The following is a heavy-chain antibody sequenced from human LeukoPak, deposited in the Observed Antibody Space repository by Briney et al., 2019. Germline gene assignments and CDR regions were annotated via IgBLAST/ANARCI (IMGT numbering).Heavy chain of an antibody. D-gene: IGHD4-17*01. Sequence: GGSLRLSCAASGFTFSSYGMHWVRQAPGKGLEWVAFIRYDGSNKYYADSVKGRFTISRTNCKNTLYLQLNSLRAEDTAAYYCAKDSADYGDYIFIYWGQGTLVTVSS. V-gene: IGHV3-30*02. CDR2: IRYDGSNK. J-gene: IGHJ4*02. CDR1: GFTFSSYG. CDR3: AKDSADYGDYIFIY.